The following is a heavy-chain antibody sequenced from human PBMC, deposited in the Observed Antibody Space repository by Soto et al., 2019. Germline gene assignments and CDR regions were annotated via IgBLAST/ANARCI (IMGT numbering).Heavy chain of an antibody. CDR1: GYTFTGYC. D-gene: IGHD6-13*01. Sequence: ASVKVSCKASGYTFTGYCMHWVRQAPGQGLEWMGWINPNSGGTNYAQKFQGWVTMTRDTSISTAYMELSRLRSDDTAVYYCARVGGSSWYLGYAFDIWGQGTMVTVSS. CDR2: INPNSGGT. V-gene: IGHV1-2*04. J-gene: IGHJ3*02. CDR3: ARVGGSSWYLGYAFDI.